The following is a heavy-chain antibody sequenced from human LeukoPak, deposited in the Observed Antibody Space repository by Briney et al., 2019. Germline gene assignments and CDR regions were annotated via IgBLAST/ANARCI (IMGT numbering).Heavy chain of an antibody. CDR2: ITHSGST. Sequence: PSETLSLTCAVYGGSFSGYYWSWIRQPPGKGLEWIGEITHSGSTNYNPSLKSRVTTSVDTSKNHFSLKLSSVTAADTAVYYCARGGGPFPCSSTSCYLDYWGQGTLVTVSS. V-gene: IGHV4-34*01. CDR3: ARGGGPFPCSSTSCYLDY. CDR1: GGSFSGYY. D-gene: IGHD2-2*01. J-gene: IGHJ4*02.